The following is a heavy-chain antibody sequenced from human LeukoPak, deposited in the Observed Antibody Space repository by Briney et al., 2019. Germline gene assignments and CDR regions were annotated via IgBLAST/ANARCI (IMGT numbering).Heavy chain of an antibody. Sequence: PGGSLRLSCAASGFAFSDYSMNWVRQAPGKGLEWVANTRGSGSGMGSGNYYAGAVKGRFTISRDNAKNSLYLQMNSLRAEDTAFYYCARDDNWGFDYWGQGALVTVFS. CDR1: GFAFSDYS. V-gene: IGHV3-21*05. D-gene: IGHD7-27*01. CDR2: TRGSGSGM. J-gene: IGHJ4*02. CDR3: ARDDNWGFDY.